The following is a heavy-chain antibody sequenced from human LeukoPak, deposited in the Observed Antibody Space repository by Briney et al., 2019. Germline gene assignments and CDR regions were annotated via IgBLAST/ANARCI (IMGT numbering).Heavy chain of an antibody. CDR1: GGSITSSNR. D-gene: IGHD4-17*01. Sequence: SGTLSLTCAISGGSITSSNRWTWVRQPPGKGLEWVGEIYLRGNTNYNPSLESRVSISVDESKTQLSLRLESVTAADTAVYYCARGTITTVTDSWGPGTLVTVSS. J-gene: IGHJ4*02. CDR3: ARGTITTVTDS. V-gene: IGHV4-4*02. CDR2: IYLRGNT.